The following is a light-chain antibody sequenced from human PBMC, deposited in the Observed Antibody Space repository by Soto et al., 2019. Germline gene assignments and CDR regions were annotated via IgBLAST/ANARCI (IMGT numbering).Light chain of an antibody. CDR3: QQRT. Sequence: DTQMTQSPSTLSASIGDRVTITCRASQDISNWLAWYQQRPGKAPKLLIYKASTLQNGVPSRFSGXXXGXXFTLTISSLQPDXXATYYCQQRTFGQGTKVEIK. V-gene: IGKV1-5*03. CDR1: QDISNW. J-gene: IGKJ1*01. CDR2: KAS.